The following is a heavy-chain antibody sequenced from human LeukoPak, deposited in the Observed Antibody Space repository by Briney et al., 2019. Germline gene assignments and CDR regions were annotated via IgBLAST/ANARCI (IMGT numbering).Heavy chain of an antibody. CDR3: ARIDPPAAAATGDY. CDR1: GGSISSGGYY. D-gene: IGHD6-13*01. J-gene: IGHJ4*02. CDR2: IYYSGST. V-gene: IGHV4-31*03. Sequence: SETLSLTCTVSGGSISSGGYYWSWIRQHPGKGLEWIGYIYYSGSTYYNPSLKSRVTISVDTSKNQFSLKLSSVTAADTAVYYCARIDPPAAAATGDYWGQGTLVTVSS.